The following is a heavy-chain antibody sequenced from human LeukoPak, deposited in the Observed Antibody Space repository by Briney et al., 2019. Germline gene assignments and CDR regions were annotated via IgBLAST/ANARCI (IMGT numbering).Heavy chain of an antibody. J-gene: IGHJ4*02. CDR3: ARGGGNSYAPVDY. D-gene: IGHD5-18*01. CDR2: ISYDGNDK. V-gene: IGHV3-30*03. CDR1: GFTSSTYG. Sequence: GGSLRLSCAASGFTSSTYGMHWVRQAPGKGLEWVAIISYDGNDKDYADSVKGRFTISRDNAKNTLFLQMNSLRAEDTAVYYCARGGGNSYAPVDYWGQGTLVTVSS.